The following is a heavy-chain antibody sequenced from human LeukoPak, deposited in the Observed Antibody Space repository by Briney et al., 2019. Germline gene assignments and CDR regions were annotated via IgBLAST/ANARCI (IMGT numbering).Heavy chain of an antibody. CDR3: ARDARYYDFWSGYYQHFDY. Sequence: GGSLRLSCAASGFTFSSYWMSWVRQAPGKGLEWVANIKQDGSEKYYVDSVRGRFTISRDNAKNSLYLQMNSLRAEDTAVYYCARDARYYDFWSGYYQHFDYWGQGTLVTVSS. D-gene: IGHD3-3*01. CDR2: IKQDGSEK. CDR1: GFTFSSYW. J-gene: IGHJ4*02. V-gene: IGHV3-7*01.